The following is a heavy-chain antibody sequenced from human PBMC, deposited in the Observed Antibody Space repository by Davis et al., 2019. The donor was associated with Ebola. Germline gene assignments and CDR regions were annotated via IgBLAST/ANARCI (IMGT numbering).Heavy chain of an antibody. V-gene: IGHV3-23*01. J-gene: IGHJ4*02. CDR2: ISGSAGST. Sequence: PGGSLRLSCAASGFTLSSYAMSWVRQAPGKGLEWVSTISGSAGSTYYADSVKGRFTISRDNSKNTLYLQMNSLRVEDTAIYYCAKGAAIQEWLLFDYWGQGTLVTVSS. D-gene: IGHD5-18*01. CDR3: AKGAAIQEWLLFDY. CDR1: GFTLSSYA.